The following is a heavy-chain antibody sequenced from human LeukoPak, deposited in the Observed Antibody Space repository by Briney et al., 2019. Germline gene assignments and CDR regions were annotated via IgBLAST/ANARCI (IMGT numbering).Heavy chain of an antibody. CDR2: IYYSGST. CDR1: GGSISSYY. J-gene: IGHJ3*02. CDR3: ARASKVVVITSGAFDI. D-gene: IGHD3-22*01. Sequence: SETLSLTCTVSGGSISSYYWSWIRQPPGKGLEWIGYIYYSGSTNYNPSLKSRVTISVDTSKNQFSLKLSSVTAADTAVYYCARASKVVVITSGAFDIWGQGTMVTVSS. V-gene: IGHV4-59*01.